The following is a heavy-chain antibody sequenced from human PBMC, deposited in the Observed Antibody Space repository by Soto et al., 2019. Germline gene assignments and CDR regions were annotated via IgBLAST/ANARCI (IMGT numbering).Heavy chain of an antibody. J-gene: IGHJ6*03. CDR3: ARASVAAADYYYYYMDV. CDR2: IYHSGST. CDR1: SGSIISSNW. V-gene: IGHV4-4*02. D-gene: IGHD6-13*01. Sequence: PSETLSLTCAVSSGSIISSNWWSWVRQPPGKGLEWIGEIYHSGSTNYNPSLKSRVTISVDKSKNQFSLKLSSVTAADTAVYYCARASVAAADYYYYYMDVWGKGTTVTVSS.